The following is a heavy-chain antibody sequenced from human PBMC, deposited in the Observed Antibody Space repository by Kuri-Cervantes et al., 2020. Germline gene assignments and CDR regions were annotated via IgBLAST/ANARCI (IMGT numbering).Heavy chain of an antibody. J-gene: IGHJ5*02. CDR1: GGSVSSGSYY. CDR2: IFSNDEK. D-gene: IGHD2-15*01. V-gene: IGHV2-26*01. Sequence: ETLSLTCTVSGGSVSSGSYYWSWIRQPPGKALEWLAHIFSNDEKSYSTSLKSRLTISKDTSKSQVVLTMTNMDPVDTATYYCARISFRWWNWFDPWGQGTLVTVSS. CDR3: ARISFRWWNWFDP.